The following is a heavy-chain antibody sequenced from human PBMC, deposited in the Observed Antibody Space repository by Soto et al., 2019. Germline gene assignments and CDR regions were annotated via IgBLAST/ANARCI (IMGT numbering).Heavy chain of an antibody. J-gene: IGHJ4*02. Sequence: ASVKVSCKASGYIFTTFYIHWVRQAPGQGLEWMGIIDPRNGKTNYLEAFQGRLTMTRDTSTNTVYMDLRSLTSDDTAVYYCAREMITIRGVYVDYWGQ. D-gene: IGHD3-16*01. CDR2: IDPRNGKT. V-gene: IGHV1-46*01. CDR3: AREMITIRGVYVDY. CDR1: GYIFTTFY.